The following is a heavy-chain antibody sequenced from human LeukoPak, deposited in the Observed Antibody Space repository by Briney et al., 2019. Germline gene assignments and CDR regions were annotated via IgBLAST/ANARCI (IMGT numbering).Heavy chain of an antibody. CDR3: AREDTSGYIDY. V-gene: IGHV4-59*01. CDR2: IYYSGTT. CDR1: GGSISSYY. D-gene: IGHD3-22*01. J-gene: IGHJ4*02. Sequence: SETLSLTCTVPGGSISSYYWSWIRQPPGKGLEWIGYIYYSGTTNYNPSLKSRVTISVDTSKNQFSLRLSSVTAADTAVYYCAREDTSGYIDYWGQGTLVTVSS.